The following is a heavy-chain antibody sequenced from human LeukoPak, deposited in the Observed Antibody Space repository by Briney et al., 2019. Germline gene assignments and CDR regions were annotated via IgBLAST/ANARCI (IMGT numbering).Heavy chain of an antibody. D-gene: IGHD1-26*01. Sequence: GGSLRLSCAASGFIVSNSFMGWVRQAPGKGLVWVSRINIDGSSRSYADSVKGRFTISRDNAKNTLYLQMNSLRAEDTAVYYCGGEWELRRWGQGTMVTVSS. CDR1: GFIVSNSF. V-gene: IGHV3-74*01. J-gene: IGHJ3*01. CDR2: INIDGSSR. CDR3: GGEWELRR.